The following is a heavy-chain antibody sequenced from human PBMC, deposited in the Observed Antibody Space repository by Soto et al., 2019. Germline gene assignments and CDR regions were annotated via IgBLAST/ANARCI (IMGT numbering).Heavy chain of an antibody. CDR3: ARTYSSSPKAPDY. Sequence: GESLKISCKGSGYSFTSYWIGWVRQMPGKGLEWMGIIYPGDSDTRYSPSFQGQVTISADKSIGTAYLQWSSLKASDTAMYYCARTYSSSPKAPDYWGQGTLVTVSS. D-gene: IGHD6-6*01. CDR2: IYPGDSDT. J-gene: IGHJ4*02. V-gene: IGHV5-51*01. CDR1: GYSFTSYW.